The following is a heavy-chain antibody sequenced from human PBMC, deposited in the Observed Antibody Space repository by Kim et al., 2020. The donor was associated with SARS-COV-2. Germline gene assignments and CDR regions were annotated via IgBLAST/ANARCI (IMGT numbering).Heavy chain of an antibody. CDR3: ARHIATGAPGFDY. J-gene: IGHJ4*02. V-gene: IGHV4-59*08. Sequence: NYTPTLRSRVTSSVDTSKETFSLELTSVTAADTAVYYCARHIATGAPGFDYWGQGTLVTVSS. D-gene: IGHD1-1*01.